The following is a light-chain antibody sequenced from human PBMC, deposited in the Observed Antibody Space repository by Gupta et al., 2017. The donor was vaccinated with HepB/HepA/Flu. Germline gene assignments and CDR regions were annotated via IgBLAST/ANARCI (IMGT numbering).Light chain of an antibody. CDR3: RQLNSHPPWT. V-gene: IGKV1-9*01. Sequence: DMQLTQSPSFLSASEGDRVTITCRASQGISNYFAWFQQKPGKAPELLIYGASTLGSGVPPRFSGSGAGTEFTLTISSRQQEDFATYYCRQLNSHPPWTVGQGTKVEI. CDR1: QGISNY. J-gene: IGKJ1*01. CDR2: GAS.